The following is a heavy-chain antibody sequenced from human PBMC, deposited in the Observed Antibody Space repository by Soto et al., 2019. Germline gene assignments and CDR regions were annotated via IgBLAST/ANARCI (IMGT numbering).Heavy chain of an antibody. J-gene: IGHJ6*02. CDR2: ISYDGSNK. D-gene: IGHD3-3*01. CDR1: GFTFSSYA. Sequence: QVPLVESGGGVVQPGRSLRLSCAASGFTFSSYAMHWVRQAPGKGLEWVAVISYDGSNKYYVDSVKGRFTISRDNSKNTLYLQMNSLRAEDTAVYYCARGDYDFWSGYPPMDVWGQGTTVTVSS. CDR3: ARGDYDFWSGYPPMDV. V-gene: IGHV3-30-3*01.